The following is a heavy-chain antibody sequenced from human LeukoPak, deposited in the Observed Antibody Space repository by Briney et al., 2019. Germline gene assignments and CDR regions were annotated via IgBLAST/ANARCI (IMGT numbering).Heavy chain of an antibody. V-gene: IGHV3-30*07. CDR2: ISYDGSDT. J-gene: IGHJ1*01. D-gene: IGHD6-13*01. Sequence: PGGSLRLSCAASGFTFKSYSMHWVRQAPGKGLEWVALISYDGSDTYYAASVQGRFTISRDNAKNSLDLQMNSLKVEDTAVYYCATPAAGPGAEYSLYWGQGTLVIVSS. CDR1: GFTFKSYS. CDR3: ATPAAGPGAEYSLY.